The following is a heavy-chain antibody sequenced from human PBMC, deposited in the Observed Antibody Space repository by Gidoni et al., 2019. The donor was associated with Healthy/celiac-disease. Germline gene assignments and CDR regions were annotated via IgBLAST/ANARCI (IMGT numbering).Heavy chain of an antibody. J-gene: IGHJ5*02. V-gene: IGHV3-48*01. CDR2: ISSSGTAI. Sequence: EVQLVESGGVLVQPGGSLTLPCAASGFTFSSYDLNWVRQAPGRGLQWVSYISSSGTAIYYADSVKGRFTISRDNAKNSLCLQMNSLRPEDTAVYYCARAFDRWGQGTLVTVSS. CDR3: ARAFDR. CDR1: GFTFSSYD.